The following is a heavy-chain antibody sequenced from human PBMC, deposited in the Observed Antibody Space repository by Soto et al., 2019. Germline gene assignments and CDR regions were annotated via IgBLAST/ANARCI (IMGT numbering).Heavy chain of an antibody. CDR3: AKAKMADYYYYYGMDV. Sequence: LRLSCAASGFTFSSYGMHWVRQAPGKGLEWVAVISYDGSNKYYADSVKGRFTISRDNSKNTLYLQMNSLRAEDTAVYYCAKAKMADYYYYYGMDVWGQGTTVTVSS. CDR2: ISYDGSNK. CDR1: GFTFSSYG. V-gene: IGHV3-30*18. J-gene: IGHJ6*02.